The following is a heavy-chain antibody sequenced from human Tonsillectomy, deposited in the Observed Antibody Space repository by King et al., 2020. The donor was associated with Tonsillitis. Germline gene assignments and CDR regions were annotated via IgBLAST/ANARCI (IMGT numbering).Heavy chain of an antibody. J-gene: IGHJ3*02. CDR2: MNPNSGNT. Sequence: QLVQSGAEVKKPGASVKVSCKASGYTFISYDINWVRQATGQGLEWMGWMNPNSGNTGYAQKFQGRVTMTRNTSISTAYMELSSLRSEDTAVYYCARGAYYYDSSGYYKPDDAFDIWGHGTMVTVSS. V-gene: IGHV1-8*02. CDR3: ARGAYYYDSSGYYKPDDAFDI. CDR1: GYTFISYD. D-gene: IGHD3-22*01.